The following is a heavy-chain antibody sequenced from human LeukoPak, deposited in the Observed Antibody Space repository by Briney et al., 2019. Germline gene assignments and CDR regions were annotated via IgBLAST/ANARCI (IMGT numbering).Heavy chain of an antibody. CDR1: GASFSSYA. J-gene: IGHJ3*02. CDR2: IIPIFGTA. D-gene: IGHD2-2*02. Sequence: ASVKVTCKASGASFSSYAISWERQAPGQGLEWMGGIIPIFGTANYAQKFQGRVTITTDETTSTAYMELSSLRSEDTAVYYCASGDYCSSTSCYTGEWFGFDIWGQGTMVTVSS. V-gene: IGHV1-69*05. CDR3: ASGDYCSSTSCYTGEWFGFDI.